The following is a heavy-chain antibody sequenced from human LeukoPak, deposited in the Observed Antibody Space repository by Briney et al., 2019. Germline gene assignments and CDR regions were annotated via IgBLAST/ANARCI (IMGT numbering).Heavy chain of an antibody. CDR3: ARQGGYPFDY. CDR1: GGSISSSSYY. V-gene: IGHV4-39*01. D-gene: IGHD5-12*01. Sequence: PSETLSLTCTVSGGSISSSSYYWGWIRQPPGKGLEWIGSIYYSGSTYYNPSLKSRVTISVDTSENQFSLKLSSVTAADTAVYYCARQGGYPFDYWGQGTLVTVSS. J-gene: IGHJ4*02. CDR2: IYYSGST.